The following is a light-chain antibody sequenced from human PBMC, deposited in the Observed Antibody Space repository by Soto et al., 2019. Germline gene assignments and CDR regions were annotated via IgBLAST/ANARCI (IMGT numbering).Light chain of an antibody. J-gene: IGLJ1*01. CDR2: EVT. CDR3: SSYTSSSTNV. CDR1: SSDVGGYNF. Sequence: QSALTQPASVSGSPGQSITISCTGTSSDVGGYNFVSWYQQDPGKAPKLMIFEVTNRPSGVSNRFSGSKSGNTASLTISGLQAEYEADYYCSSYTSSSTNVFGPGTKLTVL. V-gene: IGLV2-14*01.